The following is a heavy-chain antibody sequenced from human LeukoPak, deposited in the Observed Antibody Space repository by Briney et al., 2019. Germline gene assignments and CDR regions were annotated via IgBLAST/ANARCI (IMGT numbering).Heavy chain of an antibody. V-gene: IGHV3-30*19. CDR1: GFTFSSYG. D-gene: IGHD3-9*01. CDR3: ARDRTTKTGYKSYFDY. J-gene: IGHJ4*02. CDR2: ISYDGSNK. Sequence: GGSLRLSCAASGFTFSSYGMHWVRQAPGKGLEWVAVISYDGSNKYYADSVKGRFTISRDNSKNTLYLQMNSLRAEDTAVYYCARDRTTKTGYKSYFDYWGQGTLVTVSS.